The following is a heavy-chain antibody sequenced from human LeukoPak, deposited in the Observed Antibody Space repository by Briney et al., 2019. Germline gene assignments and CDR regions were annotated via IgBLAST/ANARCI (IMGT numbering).Heavy chain of an antibody. CDR2: IYSGDSS. D-gene: IGHD2-15*01. CDR3: ARDEEGYCSGGSCYPRWLD. V-gene: IGHV3-66*01. Sequence: GGSLRLSCAASGFTVSSNYMSWVRQAPGKGLEWVAVIYSGDSSYYADSVKGRFAISRDNTKNTLNLQMNSLRVEDTAVYYCARDEEGYCSGGSCYPRWLDWGQGTLVTVSS. J-gene: IGHJ4*02. CDR1: GFTVSSNY.